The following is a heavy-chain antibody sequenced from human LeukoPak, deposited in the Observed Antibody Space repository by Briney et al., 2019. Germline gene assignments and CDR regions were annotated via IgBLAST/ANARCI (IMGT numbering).Heavy chain of an antibody. Sequence: SVKVSCKASGGTFSGYAISWVRQAPGQGLEWMGGIIPMFGTAKYAQKFQGRVTITADESTSTAYMELSSLRSEDTAVYYCARGRCSSTSCYSDYWGQGTLVTVSS. CDR3: ARGRCSSTSCYSDY. V-gene: IGHV1-69*13. CDR2: IIPMFGTA. J-gene: IGHJ4*02. D-gene: IGHD2-2*01. CDR1: GGTFSGYA.